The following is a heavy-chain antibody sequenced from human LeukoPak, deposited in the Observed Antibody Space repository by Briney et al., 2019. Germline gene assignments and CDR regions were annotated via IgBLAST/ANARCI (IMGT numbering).Heavy chain of an antibody. CDR1: GYSFTSYW. D-gene: IGHD2-15*01. V-gene: IGHV5-51*01. Sequence: PGESLQISCHGSGYSFTSYWIGWVRRLAGNGLEWMGIIYPGDSDTRYSASFQGQVTISADKSISTAYLQWSSLKASDTAMYYCARSPISSGGSLFDYWGQGTLVTVSS. CDR2: IYPGDSDT. J-gene: IGHJ4*02. CDR3: ARSPISSGGSLFDY.